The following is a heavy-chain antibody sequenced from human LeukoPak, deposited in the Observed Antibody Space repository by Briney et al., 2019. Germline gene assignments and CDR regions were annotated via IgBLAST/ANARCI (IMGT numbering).Heavy chain of an antibody. D-gene: IGHD1-1*01. CDR2: IYYNGDT. V-gene: IGHV4-39*07. CDR3: ARERLSYYYMDA. CDR1: GCSIGSSTYY. Sequence: SETLSLTCTVSGCSIGSSTYYWVWIRQPPGKGLEWIGSIYYNGDTYYSPSLQSRVSISVATSKNQFSLKLSSVTAADTAVYYCARERLSYYYMDAWGKGTTVTVSS. J-gene: IGHJ6*03.